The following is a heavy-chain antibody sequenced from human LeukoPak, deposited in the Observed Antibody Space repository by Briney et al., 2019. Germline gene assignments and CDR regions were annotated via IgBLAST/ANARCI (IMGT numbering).Heavy chain of an antibody. CDR3: ARHLGDSSGYYYRTMYYFDY. CDR1: GYRFTTYR. V-gene: IGHV5-51*01. D-gene: IGHD3-22*01. J-gene: IGHJ4*02. Sequence: GEPLKISFQGSGYRFTTYRIGWGRRMPGKGLEWMGGVSPGDSDTRYSPSFPGQVTISADKSLSPAYLRWSSLKASHTALYYCARHLGDSSGYYYRTMYYFDYWGQGTLVTVSS. CDR2: VSPGDSDT.